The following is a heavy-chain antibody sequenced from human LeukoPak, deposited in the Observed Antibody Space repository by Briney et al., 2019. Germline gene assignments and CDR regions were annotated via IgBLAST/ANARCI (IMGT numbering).Heavy chain of an antibody. V-gene: IGHV4-4*07. CDR1: GGSISSYY. CDR2: IYTSGST. Sequence: PSETLSLTCTVSGGSISSYYWSWIRQPAGKGLEWIGRIYTSGSTNYNPSLKSRVTMSVDTSKNQFSLQLSSGTAPKAAGYSCARGVKVPPVGIMWSAPWARGPRVTVPS. CDR3: ARGVKVPPVGIMWSAP. J-gene: IGHJ5*02. D-gene: IGHD2-2*01.